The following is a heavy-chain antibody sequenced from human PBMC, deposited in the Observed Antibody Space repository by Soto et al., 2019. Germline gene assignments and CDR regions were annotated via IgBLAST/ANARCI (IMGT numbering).Heavy chain of an antibody. CDR3: ARHRAMVRGVLYYFDY. V-gene: IGHV4-39*01. CDR1: GGSISSSSYY. CDR2: IYYSGST. J-gene: IGHJ4*02. Sequence: QLQLQESGPGLVKPSETLSLTCTVSGGSISSSSYYWGWIRQPPGKGLEWIGSIYYSGSTYYNPSLKSRVTISVDTSKNQFSLKLSSVTAADTAVYYCARHRAMVRGVLYYFDYWGQGTLVTVSS. D-gene: IGHD3-10*01.